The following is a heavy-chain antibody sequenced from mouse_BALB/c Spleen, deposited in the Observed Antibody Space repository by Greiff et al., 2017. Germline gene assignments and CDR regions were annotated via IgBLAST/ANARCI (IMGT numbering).Heavy chain of an antibody. Sequence: EVKLVESGAELVKPGASVKLSCTASGFNIKDTYMHWVKQRPEQGLEWIGRIDPANGNTKYDPKFQGKATITADTSSNTAYLQLSSLTSEDTAVYYCARSPITTVVDYYAMDYWGQGTSVTVSS. CDR3: ARSPITTVVDYYAMDY. CDR2: IDPANGNT. CDR1: GFNIKDTY. V-gene: IGHV14-3*02. J-gene: IGHJ4*01. D-gene: IGHD1-1*01.